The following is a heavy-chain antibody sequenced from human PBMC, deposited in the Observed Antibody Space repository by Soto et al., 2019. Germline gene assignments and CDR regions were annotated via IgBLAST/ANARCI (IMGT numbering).Heavy chain of an antibody. Sequence: AEPLSLTATTSGSSISSYYCSWIRQPPGKGLEWIGYIYYSGSTNYNPSLKSRVTISVDTSKNQFSLKLSSVTAADTAVYYCASRYGSFFDDCGKETLVRVSS. J-gene: IGHJ4*02. CDR2: IYYSGST. D-gene: IGHD5-18*01. CDR3: ASRYGSFFDD. CDR1: GSSISSYY. V-gene: IGHV4-59*08.